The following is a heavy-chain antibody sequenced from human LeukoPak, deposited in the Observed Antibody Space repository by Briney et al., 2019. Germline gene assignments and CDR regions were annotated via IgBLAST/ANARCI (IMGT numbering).Heavy chain of an antibody. D-gene: IGHD6-19*01. CDR3: ARYNSAWKTDDY. V-gene: IGHV3-74*01. Sequence: PGGSLRLSCAASGFTFSTYWRHWVRQAPGKGLVWVSRIKPDGSGTNYADSVKGRFTISRDNAKNTLYLQMNSLRAEDTAVYFCARYNSAWKTDDYWGQGTLVTVSS. CDR1: GFTFSTYW. J-gene: IGHJ4*02. CDR2: IKPDGSGT.